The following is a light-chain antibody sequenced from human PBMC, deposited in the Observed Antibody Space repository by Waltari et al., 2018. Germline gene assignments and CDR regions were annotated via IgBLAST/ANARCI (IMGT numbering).Light chain of an antibody. CDR1: SSNLGSDH. CDR2: RNN. CDR3: AAWDDSLSGRV. V-gene: IGLV1-47*01. J-gene: IGLJ2*01. Sequence: SLLTQPPSASGTPGQRVTISCSRSSSNLGSDHVQSYQQPPGTAPKLLIYRNNQRPSGVPDRFSGSKSGTSASLAISGLRSEDEADYYCAAWDDSLSGRVFGGGTKLTVL.